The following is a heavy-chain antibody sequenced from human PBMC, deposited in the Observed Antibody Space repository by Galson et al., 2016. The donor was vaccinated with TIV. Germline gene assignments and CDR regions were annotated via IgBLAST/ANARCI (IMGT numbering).Heavy chain of an antibody. Sequence: SLRLSCAASGFTFSSYAMTWVRQAPGKGLEWISSISGSGDSTYYADSVKGRFTISRDNPKNTPYLQMSSLRADDTAVYFCAKMDSSGFDYVRRFDFWGQGTLATVSS. CDR1: GFTFSSYA. V-gene: IGHV3-23*01. J-gene: IGHJ4*02. CDR3: AKMDSSGFDYVRRFDF. D-gene: IGHD3-22*01. CDR2: ISGSGDST.